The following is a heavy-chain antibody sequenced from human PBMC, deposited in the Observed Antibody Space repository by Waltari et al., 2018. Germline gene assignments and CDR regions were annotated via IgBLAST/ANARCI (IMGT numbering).Heavy chain of an antibody. CDR1: GVTFSSYA. Sequence: KNPGSSVMISFKASGVTFSSYAISWLRQPPGQGLEWMVGIIPIFGTASYAQSVQARVTITANESTSTAYVELSSLRSEETALDYCAGAPGDCYKYVDYDYYDMDVWGQGTTVTVSS. D-gene: IGHD2-21*01. V-gene: IGHV1-69*01. J-gene: IGHJ6*02. CDR2: IIPIFGTA. CDR3: AGAPGDCYKYVDYDYYDMDV.